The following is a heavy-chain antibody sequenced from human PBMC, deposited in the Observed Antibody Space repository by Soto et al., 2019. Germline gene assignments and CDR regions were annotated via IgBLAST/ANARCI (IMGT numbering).Heavy chain of an antibody. CDR3: QRETAKISLGAFDI. CDR2: TNNDGDTT. D-gene: IGHD6-25*01. J-gene: IGHJ3*02. Sequence: PWESXRPSCRVLGGVLITYCRRWLRQAPGKGLVWVSRTNNDGDTTTYADSVRGRLTSFREKAKNTLYMQMTSLGVEDTAVYYCQRETAKISLGAFDIWGPGTMVTVSS. V-gene: IGHV3-74*01. CDR1: GGVLITYC.